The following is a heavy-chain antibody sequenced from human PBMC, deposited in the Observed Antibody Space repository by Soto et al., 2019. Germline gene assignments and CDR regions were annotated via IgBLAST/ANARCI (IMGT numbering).Heavy chain of an antibody. CDR1: GYTFTSYA. J-gene: IGHJ4*02. D-gene: IGHD5-18*01. CDR2: INAGNGNT. CDR3: ASSHVDTAIGAY. Sequence: QVQLVQSGAEVKKPGASVKVSCKASGYTFTSYAMHWVRQAPGQRLEWMGWINAGNGNTKYSQKFQGRVTITRDTSASKAYMELSSLRSEDTAVYYCASSHVDTAIGAYWGQGTLVTVSS. V-gene: IGHV1-3*01.